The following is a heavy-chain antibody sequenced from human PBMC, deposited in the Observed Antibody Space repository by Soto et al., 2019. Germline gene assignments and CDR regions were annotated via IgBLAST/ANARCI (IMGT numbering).Heavy chain of an antibody. CDR2: ISTSFTDI. Sequence: EVQLVESGGGLVKPGGSLSLACVASGFTFSHYGMTWVRQGPGKGLEWVAFISTSFTDISYGDSVRGRFTISIDNAENTLYLQMDSLRVEDTAVYYCARDPVAVTSPFSVDDWGLGTLVTVSS. V-gene: IGHV3-21*01. CDR1: GFTFSHYG. CDR3: ARDPVAVTSPFSVDD. J-gene: IGHJ4*02. D-gene: IGHD6-19*01.